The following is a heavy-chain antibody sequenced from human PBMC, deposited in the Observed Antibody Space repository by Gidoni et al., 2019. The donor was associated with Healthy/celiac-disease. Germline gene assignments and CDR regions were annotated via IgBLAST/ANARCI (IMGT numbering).Heavy chain of an antibody. J-gene: IGHJ4*02. CDR2: IRSKANSYAT. CDR3: TRLVAATPNDY. V-gene: IGHV3-73*02. CDR1: GFTASGSA. Sequence: EVQLVESGGGLVQPGGSLKLSCAASGFTASGSAMHWVRQASGKGLEWVGRIRSKANSYATAYAASVKGRFTISRDDSKNTAYLQMNSLKTEDTAVYYCTRLVAATPNDYWGQGTLVTVSS. D-gene: IGHD2-15*01.